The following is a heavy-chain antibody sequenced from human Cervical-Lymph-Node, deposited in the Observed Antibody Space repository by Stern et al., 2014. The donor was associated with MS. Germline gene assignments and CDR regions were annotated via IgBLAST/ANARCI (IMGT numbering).Heavy chain of an antibody. D-gene: IGHD2-15*01. V-gene: IGHV3-30-3*01. CDR1: GFIFSNYA. CDR3: GRDTCRGGGCYFRY. Sequence: LLESGGGVVQPGRSLRLSCAASGFIFSNYAMHWVRQAPGKGLAWVAFVSNEGSKQFYADSVKGRFTISRDNANNTLYLQMNSLRPEDTAVYYCGRDTCRGGGCYFRYWGQGILITVSS. CDR2: VSNEGSKQ. J-gene: IGHJ4*02.